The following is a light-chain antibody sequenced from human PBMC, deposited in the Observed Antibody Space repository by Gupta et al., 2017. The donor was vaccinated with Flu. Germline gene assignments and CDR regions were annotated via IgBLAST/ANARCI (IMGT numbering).Light chain of an antibody. J-gene: IGKJ4*01. V-gene: IGKV1-12*01. CDR3: RQANSFPLS. Sequence: PSHVSASVGDRVSITCRASQNINSWLAWYQKKPGQAPKVLIYAASSLQSGVPSRFSGSGYGTDFTLTIRSLQPEDFATYCCRQANSFPLSFGGGTKVEMK. CDR2: AAS. CDR1: QNINSW.